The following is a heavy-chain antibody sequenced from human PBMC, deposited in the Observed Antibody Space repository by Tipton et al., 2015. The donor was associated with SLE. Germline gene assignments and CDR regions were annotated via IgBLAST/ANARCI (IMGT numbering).Heavy chain of an antibody. V-gene: IGHV4-59*01. CDR1: GGSIKPYY. CDR2: IYYSGST. J-gene: IGHJ5*02. CDR3: ARVEIKTVFNWLNP. D-gene: IGHD3-16*01. Sequence: TLSLTCTVSGGSIKPYYWSWIRQPPGKGLEWIGCIYYSGSTNYNPSLKSRVTISVDTSKNQFSLKLSSVTAADTAVYYCARVEIKTVFNWLNPWGQGPLLTASS.